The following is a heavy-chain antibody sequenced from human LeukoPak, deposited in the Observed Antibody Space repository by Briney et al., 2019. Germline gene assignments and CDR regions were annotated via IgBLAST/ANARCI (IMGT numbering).Heavy chain of an antibody. CDR2: ISSSSSYI. CDR3: ARRVWDVAYCGGDCSDPFDY. V-gene: IGHV3-21*01. CDR1: GFTFSSYW. Sequence: PGGSLRLSCAASGFTFSSYWMHWVRQAPGKGLEWVSSISSSSSYIYYADSVKGRFTISRDNAKNSLYLQMNSLRAEDTAVYYCARRVWDVAYCGGDCSDPFDYWGQGTLVTVSS. J-gene: IGHJ4*02. D-gene: IGHD2-21*02.